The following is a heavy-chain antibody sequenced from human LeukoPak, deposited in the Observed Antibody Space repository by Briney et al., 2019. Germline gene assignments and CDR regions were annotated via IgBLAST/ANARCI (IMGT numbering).Heavy chain of an antibody. V-gene: IGHV3-30*01. D-gene: IGHD1-14*01. CDR2: ISYDGSNK. Sequence: GGSLRLSCAASGFTFSSYAMHWVRKAPGKGLEWVAVISYDGSNKYYADSVKGRFTISRDNSKNTLYLQMNSLRAEDTAVYYCARDPAGRDYFDYWGQGTLVTVSS. CDR3: ARDPAGRDYFDY. CDR1: GFTFSSYA. J-gene: IGHJ4*02.